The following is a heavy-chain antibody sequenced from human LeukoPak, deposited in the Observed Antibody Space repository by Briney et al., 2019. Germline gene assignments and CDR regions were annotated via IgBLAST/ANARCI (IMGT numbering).Heavy chain of an antibody. Sequence: SETLSLTCAVSGGSISSCGYSWSWIRQPPGKGLEWIGYIYHSGSTYYNPSLKSRVTISVDRSKNQFSLKLSSVTAADTAVYYCARGATVTTEFDYWGQGTLVTVSS. D-gene: IGHD4-17*01. CDR3: ARGATVTTEFDY. CDR2: IYHSGST. V-gene: IGHV4-30-2*01. CDR1: GGSISSCGYS. J-gene: IGHJ4*02.